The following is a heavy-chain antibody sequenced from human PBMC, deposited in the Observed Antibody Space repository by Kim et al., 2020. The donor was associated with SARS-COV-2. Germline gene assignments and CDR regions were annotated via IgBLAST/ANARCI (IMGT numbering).Heavy chain of an antibody. J-gene: IGHJ4*02. CDR3: TTDLHDYGDYDY. CDR2: IKSKTDGGTT. Sequence: GGSLRLSCVASGFTFSNAWMSWVRQAPGKGLEWVGRIKSKTDGGTTDYAAPVKGRFTISRDDSKNTVYLQMNSLRTEDTAVYYCTTDLHDYGDYDYWGQGTLVTVSS. V-gene: IGHV3-15*01. D-gene: IGHD4-17*01. CDR1: GFTFSNAW.